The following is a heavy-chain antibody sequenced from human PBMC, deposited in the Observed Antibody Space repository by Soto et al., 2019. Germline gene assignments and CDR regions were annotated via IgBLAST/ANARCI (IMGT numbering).Heavy chain of an antibody. CDR1: GDSINSRSYY. Sequence: SETLSLTCTVTGDSINSRSYYWGWIRQPPGKGLEWIGSIYYSGRTYNNPSLRSRVSMSIDTSKDQFSLKLSSVTAADTAVYYCAREVHYYDSSGYYAPFDIWGQGTMVTVSS. CDR3: AREVHYYDSSGYYAPFDI. CDR2: IYYSGRT. V-gene: IGHV4-39*07. D-gene: IGHD3-22*01. J-gene: IGHJ3*02.